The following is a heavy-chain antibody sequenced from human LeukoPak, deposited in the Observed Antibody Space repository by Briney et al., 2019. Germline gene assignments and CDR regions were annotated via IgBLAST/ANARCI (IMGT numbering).Heavy chain of an antibody. J-gene: IGHJ4*02. D-gene: IGHD6-19*01. V-gene: IGHV3-23*01. CDR1: GFTFSSYG. CDR2: ISGSGGST. Sequence: GGSLRLSCAASGFTFSSYGMSWVRQAPGKGLEWVSAISGSGGSTYYADSVKGRFTISRDNSKNTLYLQMNSLRAEDTAVYYCARGVRIAVAGNIDYWGQGTLVTVTS. CDR3: ARGVRIAVAGNIDY.